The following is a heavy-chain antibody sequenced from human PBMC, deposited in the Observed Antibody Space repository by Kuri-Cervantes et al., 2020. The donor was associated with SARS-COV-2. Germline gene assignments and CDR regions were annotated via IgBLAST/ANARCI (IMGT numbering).Heavy chain of an antibody. V-gene: IGHV4-34*01. CDR1: GGSFSGYY. D-gene: IGHD3-22*01. CDR3: ARVYYDSSGYYSDYYYYYGMDV. CDR2: INHSGST. J-gene: IGHJ6*02. Sequence: SETLSLTCAVYGGSFSGYYWSWIRQPPGKGLEWIGEINHSGSTNYNPSLKSRVTISVDTSKNQFSLKLSSVTAADTAVYYCARVYYDSSGYYSDYYYYYGMDVWGQGTTVTVSS.